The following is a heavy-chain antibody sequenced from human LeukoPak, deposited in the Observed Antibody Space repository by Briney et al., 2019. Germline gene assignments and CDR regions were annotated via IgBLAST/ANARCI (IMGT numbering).Heavy chain of an antibody. CDR1: GFTFSSAW. CDR2: IKNKTNGCTT. V-gene: IGHV3-15*01. J-gene: IGHJ4*02. Sequence: GGSLRLSCAASGFTFSSAWMTWVRQAPGKGLEWVGHIKNKTNGCTTDYAAPVKVRFIISRDESKKTVYLQMNSLRTEDTAVYYCARGFCSSTNCYQGPFDFWGQGTLVTVSS. D-gene: IGHD2-2*01. CDR3: ARGFCSSTNCYQGPFDF.